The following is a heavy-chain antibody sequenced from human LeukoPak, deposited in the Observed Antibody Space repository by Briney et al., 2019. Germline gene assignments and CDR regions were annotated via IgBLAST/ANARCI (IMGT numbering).Heavy chain of an antibody. Sequence: GGSLRLSCVASRFTFSTYAMAWVRQAPGKKLECVAVITGGGTNTYHADSVKGRFTISRDNSKNTLSLQMNSLRVEDTAKYYCAKGTLESCSGSRSYPFDYWGRGTLVTVSS. J-gene: IGHJ4*02. D-gene: IGHD2-15*01. V-gene: IGHV3-23*01. CDR1: RFTFSTYA. CDR2: ITGGGTNT. CDR3: AKGTLESCSGSRSYPFDY.